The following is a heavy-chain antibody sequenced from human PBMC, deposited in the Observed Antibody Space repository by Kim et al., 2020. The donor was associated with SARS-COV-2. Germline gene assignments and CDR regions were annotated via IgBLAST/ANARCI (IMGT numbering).Heavy chain of an antibody. CDR1: GNTFTSDW. D-gene: IGHD2-8*02. Sequence: GESLKISCKVSGNTFTSDWIGWVRQTPAKGLEWMCIIYPGDSDTRYNPSLRGQVTIWADTSINTAYLQWSTLKASDSVMSFGGVVVVPASIGGGGWFHPW. CDR2: IYPGDSDT. CDR3: GVVVVPASIGGGGWFHP. J-gene: IGHJ5*02. V-gene: IGHV5-51*01.